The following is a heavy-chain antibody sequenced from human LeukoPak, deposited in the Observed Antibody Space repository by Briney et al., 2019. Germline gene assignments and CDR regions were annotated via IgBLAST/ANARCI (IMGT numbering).Heavy chain of an antibody. V-gene: IGHV3-30*02. J-gene: IGHJ4*02. CDR1: GFTFTDFG. CDR3: AKDKMEIAARPFFDY. Sequence: PGGSLRLSCAASGFTFTDFGMQWVRQTPGKGLEWVAFIRNDGDVIYYADSVKGRFTISRDNSKSTVSLQLNSLRVEDTGVYYCAKDKMEIAARPFFDYWGQGTLVTVSS. D-gene: IGHD6-6*01. CDR2: IRNDGDVI.